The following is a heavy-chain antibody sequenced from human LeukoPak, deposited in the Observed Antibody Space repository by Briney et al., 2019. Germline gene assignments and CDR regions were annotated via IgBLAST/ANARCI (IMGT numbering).Heavy chain of an antibody. D-gene: IGHD3-3*01. CDR2: IGGSGSNT. CDR1: GFTFRSYA. J-gene: IGHJ1*01. Sequence: GGSLRLSCAVSGFTFRSYAMNWVRPTPGKGLEWDSGIGGSGSNTGYADSVKGRLNISRDNSKNTLYLQIKSLRAEDTAVLYCASSPHFDSWSGLFDHWGPGTLVTVSS. V-gene: IGHV3-23*01. CDR3: ASSPHFDSWSGLFDH.